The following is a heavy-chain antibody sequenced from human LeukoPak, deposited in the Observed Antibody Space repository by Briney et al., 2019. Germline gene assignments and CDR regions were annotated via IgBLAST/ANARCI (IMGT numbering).Heavy chain of an antibody. J-gene: IGHJ4*02. V-gene: IGHV4-38-2*02. D-gene: IGHD3-10*01. CDR2: IYHNGRT. Sequence: KASETLSLTCTVSGYSISSGYYWGWVRQPPGKGLEWIGSIYHNGRTYYNPSLKSRVTISVDTSRNQFSLKLSSVTAAETAVYYCARASLGGSGDYYPFFDYWGRGTVGTVSS. CDR1: GYSISSGYY. CDR3: ARASLGGSGDYYPFFDY.